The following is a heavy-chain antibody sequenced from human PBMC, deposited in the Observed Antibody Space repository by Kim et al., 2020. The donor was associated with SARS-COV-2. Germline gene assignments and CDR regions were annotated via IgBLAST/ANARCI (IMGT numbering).Heavy chain of an antibody. J-gene: IGHJ5*02. V-gene: IGHV3-66*01. CDR2: IYSGGST. CDR1: GITVTSNY. Sequence: GGSLRLSCAASGITVTSNYMSWVRQAPGKGLEWVSVIYSGGSTYYADSVKGRFTISRDNSKNTLYLQMNSLRAEDTAVYYCARDEFGAVAGVSWFDRWGQGTLVTVSS. D-gene: IGHD6-19*01. CDR3: ARDEFGAVAGVSWFDR.